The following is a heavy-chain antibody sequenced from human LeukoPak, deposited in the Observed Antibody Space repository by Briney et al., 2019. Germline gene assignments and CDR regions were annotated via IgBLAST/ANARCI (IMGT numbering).Heavy chain of an antibody. V-gene: IGHV4-59*01. CDR2: IYYSGST. CDR3: ASGLGGNTLYP. J-gene: IGHJ5*02. CDR1: GGSISSYY. D-gene: IGHD2/OR15-2a*01. Sequence: ASETLSLTCTVSGGSISSYYWSWIRQPPGKGLEWIGYIYYSGSTNYNPSLKSRVTVSVDTSKNQFSLKLSSVTAADTAVYYCASGLGGNTLYPWGQGTLVTVSS.